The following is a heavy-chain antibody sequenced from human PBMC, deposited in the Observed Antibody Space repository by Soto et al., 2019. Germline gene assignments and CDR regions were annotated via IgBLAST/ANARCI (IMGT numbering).Heavy chain of an antibody. V-gene: IGHV1-18*01. J-gene: IGHJ6*02. CDR3: ARAGGTFKVVAATYYYYGMDV. CDR1: GYTFTSYG. CDR2: ISAYNGNT. D-gene: IGHD2-15*01. Sequence: ASVKVSCKASGYTFTSYGISWVRQAPGQGLEWMGWISAYNGNTNYAQKLQGRVTMTTDTSTSKAYMELRSLRSDDTAVYYCARAGGTFKVVAATYYYYGMDVWGQGTTVTVSS.